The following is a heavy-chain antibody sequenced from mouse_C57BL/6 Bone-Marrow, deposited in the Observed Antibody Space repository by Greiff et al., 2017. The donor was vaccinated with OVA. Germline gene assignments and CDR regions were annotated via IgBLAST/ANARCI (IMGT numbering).Heavy chain of an antibody. D-gene: IGHD2-4*01. CDR2: ISSGCSTI. J-gene: IGHJ2*01. V-gene: IGHV5-17*01. Sequence: VQLKESGGGLVKPGGSLKLSCAASGFTFSDYGMHWVRQAPEKGLEWVAYISSGCSTIYYADTVTGRFTISRDNAKNTLFLQMTSLRSEDTAMYYCARYDFFYWGQGTTLTVSS. CDR3: ARYDFFY. CDR1: GFTFSDYG.